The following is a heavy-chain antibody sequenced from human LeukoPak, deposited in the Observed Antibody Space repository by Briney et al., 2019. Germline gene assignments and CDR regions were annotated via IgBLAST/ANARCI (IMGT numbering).Heavy chain of an antibody. CDR3: AKDRNYELLYAFDI. D-gene: IGHD2-2*02. CDR2: ISWNSNLI. V-gene: IGHV3-9*03. J-gene: IGHJ3*02. CDR1: GFTFDDYA. Sequence: SLRLSCAVSGFTFDDYAMHWVRQAPGKGLEWVSGISWNSNLIGYADSVKGRFTISRDNAKNSLYLQMNSLRPEDMALYYCAKDRNYELLYAFDIWGQGTMVTVSS.